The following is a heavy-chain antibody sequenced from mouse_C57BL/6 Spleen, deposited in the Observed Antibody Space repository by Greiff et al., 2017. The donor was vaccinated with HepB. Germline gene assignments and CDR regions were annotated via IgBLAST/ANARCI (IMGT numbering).Heavy chain of an antibody. J-gene: IGHJ1*03. V-gene: IGHV1-18*01. D-gene: IGHD1-1*01. CDR1: GYTFTDYN. Sequence: VQLQQSGPELVKPGASVKIPCKASGYTFTDYNMDWVKQSHGKSLEWIGDINPNNGGTIYNQKFKGKATLTVDKSSSTAYMERRSLTSEDTAVYYCARPRYGSSSYWYFDVWGTGTTVTVSS. CDR3: ARPRYGSSSYWYFDV. CDR2: INPNNGGT.